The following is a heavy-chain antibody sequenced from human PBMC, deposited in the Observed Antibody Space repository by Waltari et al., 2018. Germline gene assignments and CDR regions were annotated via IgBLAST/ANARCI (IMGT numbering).Heavy chain of an antibody. D-gene: IGHD2-2*01. CDR3: VRHRTTYPLEIDY. Sequence: EVQLVQSGAEVKKPEASLRISCEGSGDSFTSHWSSWVRQMPGKGLEWVGRIDPSDSFRNYGPAFEGHVTISVDQSLRTAYLQWDSLKASDTAIYYCVRHRTTYPLEIDYWGQGTLVTVSS. J-gene: IGHJ4*02. V-gene: IGHV5-10-1*01. CDR1: GDSFTSHW. CDR2: IDPSDSFR.